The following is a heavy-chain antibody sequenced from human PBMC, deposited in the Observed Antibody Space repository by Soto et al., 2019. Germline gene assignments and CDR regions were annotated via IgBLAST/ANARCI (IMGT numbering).Heavy chain of an antibody. D-gene: IGHD3-22*01. CDR2: IYYSGST. V-gene: IGHV4-59*01. Sequence: SETLSLTCTVSGGSISSYYWSWIRQPPGKGLEWIGYIYYSGSTNYNPSLKSRVTISVDTSKNQFSLKLSSVTAADTAVYYCARGLGGYYDSSGNSDYWGQGTLVTVS. CDR3: ARGLGGYYDSSGNSDY. CDR1: GGSISSYY. J-gene: IGHJ4*02.